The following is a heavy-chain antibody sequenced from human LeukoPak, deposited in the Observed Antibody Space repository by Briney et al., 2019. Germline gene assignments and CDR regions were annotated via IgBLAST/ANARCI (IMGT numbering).Heavy chain of an antibody. V-gene: IGHV4-38-2*01. CDR3: ARSGYYPFDY. CDR1: GYSISSGYY. Sequence: PSETPSLTCAVSGYSISSGYYWGWIRQPPGKGLEWIGSIYHSGSTYYNPSLKSRVTISVDTSKNQFSLKLSSVTAADTAVYYCARSGYYPFDYWGQGTLVTVSS. J-gene: IGHJ4*02. D-gene: IGHD3-3*01. CDR2: IYHSGST.